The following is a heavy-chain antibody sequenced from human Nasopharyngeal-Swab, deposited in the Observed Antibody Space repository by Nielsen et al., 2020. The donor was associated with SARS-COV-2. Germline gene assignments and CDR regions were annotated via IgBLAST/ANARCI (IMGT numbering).Heavy chain of an antibody. V-gene: IGHV3-23*01. CDR2: ISGSGGST. CDR3: YVLLWFGDYYYGMDV. D-gene: IGHD3-10*01. J-gene: IGHJ6*02. Sequence: WIRQPPGKGLEWVSAISGSGGSTYYAGSVKGRFTISRDNSKNTLYLQMNSLRAEDTAVYYCYVLLWFGDYYYGMDVWGQGTTVTVSS.